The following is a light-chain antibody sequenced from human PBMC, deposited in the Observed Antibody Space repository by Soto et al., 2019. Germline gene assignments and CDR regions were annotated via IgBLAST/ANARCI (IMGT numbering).Light chain of an antibody. Sequence: QSALTQPASVSVSPGQSITISCTGTSSDVGGYNYVSWYQQHPGKAPKLMIYQVSNRPSGVSDRFSGSKSGNTASLTISGLQPEDEADYYCSSFTSSHTGVFGGGTKLTVL. V-gene: IGLV2-14*01. CDR3: SSFTSSHTGV. J-gene: IGLJ3*02. CDR2: QVS. CDR1: SSDVGGYNY.